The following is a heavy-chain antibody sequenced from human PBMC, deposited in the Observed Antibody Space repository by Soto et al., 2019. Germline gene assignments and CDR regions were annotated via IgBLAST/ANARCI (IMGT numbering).Heavy chain of an antibody. J-gene: IGHJ4*02. Sequence: QITLKESGPTLVKPTQTLTLTCTFSGFSLSSTRMAVGWIRQPPGKALEWLALIYWDDDKRHSPFLKRSLTPPKDTSKNQVVLTMSNMDPVDTARSYRAHILVAGLVYYFDYWGQGTLVTVSS. CDR1: GFSLSSTRMA. V-gene: IGHV2-5*02. CDR3: AHILVAGLVYYFDY. D-gene: IGHD6-19*01. CDR2: IYWDDDK.